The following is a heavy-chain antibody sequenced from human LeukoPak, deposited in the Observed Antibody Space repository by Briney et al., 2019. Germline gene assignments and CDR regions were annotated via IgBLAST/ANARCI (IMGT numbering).Heavy chain of an antibody. CDR3: ARGRDIVVVVAASVGDASDI. Sequence: GGSLRLSCAASGFTFSSYAMHWVRQAPGKGLEWVAVISYDGSNKYYADSVKGRFTISRDNSKNTLYLQMNSLRAEDTAVYYCARGRDIVVVVAASVGDASDIWGQGTMVTVSS. V-gene: IGHV3-30*04. CDR2: ISYDGSNK. J-gene: IGHJ3*02. D-gene: IGHD2-15*01. CDR1: GFTFSSYA.